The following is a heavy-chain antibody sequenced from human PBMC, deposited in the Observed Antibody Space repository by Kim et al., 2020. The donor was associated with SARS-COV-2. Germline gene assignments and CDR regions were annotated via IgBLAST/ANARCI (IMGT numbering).Heavy chain of an antibody. Sequence: RGSLRLSCAASGFTFSGSAMHWVRQASGKGLEWVGRIRSKANSYATAYAASVKGRFTISRDDSKNTAYLQMNSLKTEDTAVYYCTMTGNGIYDSSGYYERFDYWGQGTLVTVSS. CDR3: TMTGNGIYDSSGYYERFDY. CDR1: GFTFSGSA. D-gene: IGHD3-22*01. CDR2: IRSKANSYAT. J-gene: IGHJ4*02. V-gene: IGHV3-73*01.